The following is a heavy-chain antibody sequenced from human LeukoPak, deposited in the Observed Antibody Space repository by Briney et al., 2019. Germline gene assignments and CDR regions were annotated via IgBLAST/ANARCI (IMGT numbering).Heavy chain of an antibody. Sequence: PGGSLRLSCAASGFTFDDYAMHWVRQAPGKGLEWVSGISWNSGSIGYADSVKGRFTISRDNAKNSLYLQMNSLRAEDTALYYCAKAASPYYYDSSGYSDYWGQGTLVTVSS. V-gene: IGHV3-9*01. CDR3: AKAASPYYYDSSGYSDY. D-gene: IGHD3-22*01. J-gene: IGHJ4*02. CDR2: ISWNSGSI. CDR1: GFTFDDYA.